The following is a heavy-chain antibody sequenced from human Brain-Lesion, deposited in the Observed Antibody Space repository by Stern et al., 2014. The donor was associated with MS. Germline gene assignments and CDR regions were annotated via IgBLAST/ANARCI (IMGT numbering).Heavy chain of an antibody. CDR1: GFTFDDYA. J-gene: IGHJ3*02. V-gene: IGHV3-9*01. CDR2: ISWNSGSI. Sequence: EVQLVESGGGLVQPGRSLRLSCAASGFTFDDYAMHWVRQAPGKGLEWVSGISWNSGSIGYADSVKGRFTISRDNAKNSLYLQMNSLGAEDTALYYCAKDGAGYYYDSSGAFDIWGQGTMVTVSS. D-gene: IGHD3-22*01. CDR3: AKDGAGYYYDSSGAFDI.